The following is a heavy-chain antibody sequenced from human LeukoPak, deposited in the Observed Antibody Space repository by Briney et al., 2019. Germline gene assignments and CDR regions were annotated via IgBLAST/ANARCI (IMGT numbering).Heavy chain of an antibody. CDR1: GYTFTGYY. CDR3: ARDGLRPGTDTNCYPGEDAFDI. D-gene: IGHD2-2*01. CDR2: INTNTGNP. Sequence: ASLKVSCKASGYTFTGYYMHSVRQAPGHGLEWMAWINTNTGNPTYAQGFTGRFLFSLDTSVSTAYMHISSLKAEGTAVYYCARDGLRPGTDTNCYPGEDAFDIWGQGTVVTVSS. J-gene: IGHJ3*02. V-gene: IGHV7-4-1*02.